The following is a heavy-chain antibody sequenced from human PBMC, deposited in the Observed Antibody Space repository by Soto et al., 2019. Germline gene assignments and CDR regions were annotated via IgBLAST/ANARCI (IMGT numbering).Heavy chain of an antibody. J-gene: IGHJ5*01. Sequence: SETLSLTCTVSGGSISSNYWSWIRQPPGKRLEWMGYIQYGGSTNYNPSLKSRVTMSVDTSKTQFSLNLRSVAAADTAMYYCAIHNRVNSWFDSWGQGTLVTVSS. V-gene: IGHV4-59*08. CDR3: AIHNRVNSWFDS. CDR1: GGSISSNY. CDR2: IQYGGST. D-gene: IGHD2-21*01.